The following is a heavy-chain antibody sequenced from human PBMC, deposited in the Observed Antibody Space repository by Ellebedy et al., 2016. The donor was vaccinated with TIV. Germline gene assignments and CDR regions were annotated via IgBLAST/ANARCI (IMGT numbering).Heavy chain of an antibody. V-gene: IGHV4-59*06. D-gene: IGHD3-22*01. CDR3: ARDRGYDSSGYIDY. J-gene: IGHJ4*02. Sequence: SETLSLTXAVYGGSFSGYYWSWIRQPPGKGLEWIGYIYYSGSTYYNPSLKSRVTISVDTSKNQFSLKLSSVTAADTAVYYCARDRGYDSSGYIDYWGQGTLVTVSS. CDR1: GGSFSGYY. CDR2: IYYSGST.